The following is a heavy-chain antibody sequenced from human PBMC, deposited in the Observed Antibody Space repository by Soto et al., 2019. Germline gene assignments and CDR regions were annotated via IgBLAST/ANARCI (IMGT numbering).Heavy chain of an antibody. D-gene: IGHD2-15*01. CDR3: ARLLVVVAATIDY. V-gene: IGHV4-39*01. CDR1: GGSISSSSYY. CDR2: IYYSGST. J-gene: IGHJ4*02. Sequence: SETLSLTCTVSGGSISSSSYYWGWIRQPPGKGLEWIGSIYYSGSTYYNPSLKSRVTISVDTSKNQFSLKLSSVTAADTAVYYCARLLVVVAATIDYWGQGTLVTVSS.